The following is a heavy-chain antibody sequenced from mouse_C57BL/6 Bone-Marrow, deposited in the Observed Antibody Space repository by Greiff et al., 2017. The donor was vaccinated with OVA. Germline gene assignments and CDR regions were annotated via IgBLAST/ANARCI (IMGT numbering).Heavy chain of an antibody. CDR3: AKRGGVAWFAY. Sequence: VQLQQPGAELVKPGASVKMSCKASGYTFTSYWITWVKQRPGQGLEWIGDIYPGSGSTNYNEKFKSKATLTVDTSSSTAYMQLSSLSAEDSAVYYCAKRGGVAWFAYWGQGTLVTVSA. CDR1: GYTFTSYW. J-gene: IGHJ3*01. CDR2: IYPGSGST. V-gene: IGHV1-55*01.